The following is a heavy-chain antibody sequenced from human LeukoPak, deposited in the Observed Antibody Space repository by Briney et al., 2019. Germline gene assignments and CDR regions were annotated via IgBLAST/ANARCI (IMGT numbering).Heavy chain of an antibody. CDR1: GNYW. J-gene: IGHJ4*02. D-gene: IGHD2-2*01. CDR3: VSFYETN. V-gene: IGHV3-74*01. Sequence: GGSLRLSCAASGNYWMHWVRQAPGKGLVWVSHVNSDGSWTSHADSVKGRFTISKDNAKKTVYLQMNNLRTEDTAVYYCVSFYETNWGRGTLVTVSS. CDR2: VNSDGSWT.